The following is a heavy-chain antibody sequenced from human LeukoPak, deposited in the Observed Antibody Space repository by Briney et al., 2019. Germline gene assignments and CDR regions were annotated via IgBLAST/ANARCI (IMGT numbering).Heavy chain of an antibody. J-gene: IGHJ4*02. CDR1: GFTFSRHW. CDR2: MNQDGSAI. D-gene: IGHD6-19*01. Sequence: GGSLRLSCAASGFTFSRHWMSWVRQTPGKGLERVTHMNQDGSAIYYVDSVKGRFTISRDNAKNSLCLQMTGLTVADTAVYYCARTVPGYPDDYFDYWGQGTLVTVSS. V-gene: IGHV3-7*01. CDR3: ARTVPGYPDDYFDY.